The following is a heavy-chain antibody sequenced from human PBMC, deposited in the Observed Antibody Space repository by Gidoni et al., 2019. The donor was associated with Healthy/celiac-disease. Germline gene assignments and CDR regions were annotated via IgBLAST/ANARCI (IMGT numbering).Heavy chain of an antibody. Sequence: EVQLVESGGGLVKPGGSLRLSCAASGFTFSSYSMNWVSQAPGKGLEWVSSISSSSSYIYYADSVKGRFTISRDNAKNSLYLQMNSLRAEDTAVYYCARGGDYDFWSGSATYYYYGMDVWGQGTTVTVSS. V-gene: IGHV3-21*01. D-gene: IGHD3-3*01. J-gene: IGHJ6*02. CDR2: ISSSSSYI. CDR1: GFTFSSYS. CDR3: ARGGDYDFWSGSATYYYYGMDV.